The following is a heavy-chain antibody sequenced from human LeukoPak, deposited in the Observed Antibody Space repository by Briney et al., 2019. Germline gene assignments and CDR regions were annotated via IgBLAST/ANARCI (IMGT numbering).Heavy chain of an antibody. V-gene: IGHV3-30*18. CDR2: ISSSGAIQ. D-gene: IGHD3-10*01. Sequence: GGSLRLSCAASGFTFSSYNMNWVRQAPGKGLEWVAVISSSGAIQYYLESVKGRYTISRDNSGNTLYLQMNSLRPEDTAVYYCAKEYDSRGYGANFDNWGQGTLVTVSS. CDR1: GFTFSSYN. CDR3: AKEYDSRGYGANFDN. J-gene: IGHJ4*02.